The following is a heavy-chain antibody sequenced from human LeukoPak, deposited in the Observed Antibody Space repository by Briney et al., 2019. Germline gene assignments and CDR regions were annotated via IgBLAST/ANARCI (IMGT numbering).Heavy chain of an antibody. Sequence: ASVKVSCKASGYAFTGYYMHWVRQAPGQGLEWMGRINPNSGGTNYAQKFQGRVTMTRDTSISTAYMELSGLRSDDTAVYYCAREPFRYSYGPAGYWGQGTLVTVSS. V-gene: IGHV1-2*06. CDR3: AREPFRYSYGPAGY. CDR1: GYAFTGYY. D-gene: IGHD5-18*01. J-gene: IGHJ4*02. CDR2: INPNSGGT.